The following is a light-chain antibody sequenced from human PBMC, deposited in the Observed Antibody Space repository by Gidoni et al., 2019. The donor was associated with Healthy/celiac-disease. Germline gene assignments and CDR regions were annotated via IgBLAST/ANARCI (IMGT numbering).Light chain of an antibody. CDR3: QQAHIFPFT. V-gene: IGKV1-12*01. CDR2: AAY. Sequence: DIQMTQSPSSVSASVGDRVTITCRASQGISSWLAWYQQKPGKDPKLLIYAAYSLQSGVPSRFSGSGSWTGFTLTISSLQPGDFATYYCQQAHIFPFTFXGXTKVEIK. J-gene: IGKJ4*01. CDR1: QGISSW.